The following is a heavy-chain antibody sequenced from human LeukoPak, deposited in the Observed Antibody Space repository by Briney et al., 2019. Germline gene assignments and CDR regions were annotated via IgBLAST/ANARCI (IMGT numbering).Heavy chain of an antibody. J-gene: IGHJ4*02. CDR3: AKENSKIVGATGPDY. CDR1: GFTFSSYG. CDR2: IRYDGSNK. Sequence: GGSLRLSCAASGFTFSSYGMHWVRQAPGKGLEWVAFIRYDGSNKYYADSVKGRFTISRDNSKNTLYLQMNSLRAEDTAVYYCAKENSKIVGATGPDYWGQGTLVTVSS. V-gene: IGHV3-30*02. D-gene: IGHD1-26*01.